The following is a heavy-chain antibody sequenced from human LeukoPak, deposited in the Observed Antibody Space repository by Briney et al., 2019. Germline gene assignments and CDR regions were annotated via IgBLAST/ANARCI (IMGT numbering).Heavy chain of an antibody. V-gene: IGHV1-2*02. Sequence: GASVKVSCKASGYTFTGYYMHWVRQAPGQGLEWMGWINPNSGGTNYAQKFQGRVTMTRDTSISTAYVEPSRLRSDDTAVYYCAREPTYYDILTGYNFFDYWGQGTLVTVSS. D-gene: IGHD3-9*01. J-gene: IGHJ4*02. CDR1: GYTFTGYY. CDR3: AREPTYYDILTGYNFFDY. CDR2: INPNSGGT.